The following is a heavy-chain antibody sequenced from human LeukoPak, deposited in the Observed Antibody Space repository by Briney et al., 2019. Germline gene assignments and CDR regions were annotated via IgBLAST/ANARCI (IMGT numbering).Heavy chain of an antibody. CDR3: ASQGGFDD. CDR1: GFSFSSYT. Sequence: PGGSLRLSCAASGFSFSSYTMNWVRQAPGKGLEWVSSISSSGDYFHYADSVKGRFTISRDNAKNSLHLQMTSLRAEDTAVYYCASQGGFDDWGQGTLVTVSS. J-gene: IGHJ4*02. V-gene: IGHV3-21*01. D-gene: IGHD2-15*01. CDR2: ISSSGDYF.